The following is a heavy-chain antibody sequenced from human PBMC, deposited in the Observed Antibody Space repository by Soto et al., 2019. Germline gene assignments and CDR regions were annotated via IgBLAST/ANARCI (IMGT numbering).Heavy chain of an antibody. CDR1: GFTFSSYS. CDR2: ISSSSNTI. V-gene: IGHV3-48*01. J-gene: IGHJ4*02. CDR3: HGYGY. Sequence: GGALRLSCAASGFTFSSYSMNWVRQAPGKGLEWVSYISSSSNTIYYADSVRGRFTISRDNAKNSLYLQMNSLRAEDTAIYYCHGYGYWGQGTLVTVSS. D-gene: IGHD5-18*01.